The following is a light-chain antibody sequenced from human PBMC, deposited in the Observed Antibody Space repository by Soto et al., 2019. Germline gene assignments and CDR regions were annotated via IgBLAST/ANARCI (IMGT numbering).Light chain of an antibody. J-gene: IGKJ1*01. CDR3: QHRWT. Sequence: DIQMTQSPSTLSASVGDRVTITCRASQSISSWLAWYQQKPGKAPKLLIYKASSLESGVPSRFSGSGSGTEFTLTISSPQPDDFATYYCQHRWTFGQGTKVEIK. CDR1: QSISSW. CDR2: KAS. V-gene: IGKV1-5*03.